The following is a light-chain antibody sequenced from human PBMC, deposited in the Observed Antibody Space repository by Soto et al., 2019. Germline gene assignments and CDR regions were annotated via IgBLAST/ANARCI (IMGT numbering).Light chain of an antibody. CDR1: QSVSSN. CDR3: QHRREWPPGAT. V-gene: IGKV3-11*01. CDR2: DAS. J-gene: IGKJ4*01. Sequence: EIVLTQSPATLSLSPGERATLSCRASQSVSSNLAWYQQKPGQAPRRLIYDASYRATGIPARFSGSGSGTDFTLTINSLEPEDLGVYYCQHRREWPPGATFGGGTKV.